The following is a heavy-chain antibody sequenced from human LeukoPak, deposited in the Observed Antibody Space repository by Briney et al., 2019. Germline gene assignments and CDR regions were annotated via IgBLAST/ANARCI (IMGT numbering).Heavy chain of an antibody. Sequence: GGSLRLSCAASGFTFSSYGMHWVRQAPGKGLEWVAVIWYDGSNKYYADSVKGRFTISRDNSKNTLYLQMNSLRAEDTAVYYCVGDTAMADWGAFDYWGQGTLVTVSS. V-gene: IGHV3-33*01. J-gene: IGHJ4*02. CDR2: IWYDGSNK. D-gene: IGHD5-18*01. CDR3: VGDTAMADWGAFDY. CDR1: GFTFSSYG.